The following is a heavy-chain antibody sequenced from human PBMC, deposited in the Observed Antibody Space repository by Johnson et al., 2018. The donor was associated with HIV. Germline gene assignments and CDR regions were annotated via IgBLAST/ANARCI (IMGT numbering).Heavy chain of an antibody. Sequence: QVQLVESGGGVVQPGRSLRLSCAASGFTFSSYAMHWVRQAPGKGLEWVAVISHDGSNQYYADSVKGRFTISRDNAKNSVYLQMNRLRVADTAIYYCARWGSTAGFDSWRQGTMVTVSS. CDR1: GFTFSSYA. D-gene: IGHD3-16*01. V-gene: IGHV3-30*04. CDR2: ISHDGSNQ. CDR3: ARWGSTAGFDS. J-gene: IGHJ3*02.